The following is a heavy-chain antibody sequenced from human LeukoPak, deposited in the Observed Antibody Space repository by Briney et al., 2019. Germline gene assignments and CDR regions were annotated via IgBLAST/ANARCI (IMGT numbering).Heavy chain of an antibody. CDR1: GGSISSGSYY. J-gene: IGHJ4*02. CDR2: IYYSGST. D-gene: IGHD5-12*01. V-gene: IGHV4-39*07. Sequence: SETLSLTCTVSGGSISSGSYYWGWIRQPPGKGLEWIGSIYYSGSTYYNPSLKSRVTISVDTSKNQFSLKLSSVTAEDTAVYYCARETDSGHSDDYWGQGTLVTVSS. CDR3: ARETDSGHSDDY.